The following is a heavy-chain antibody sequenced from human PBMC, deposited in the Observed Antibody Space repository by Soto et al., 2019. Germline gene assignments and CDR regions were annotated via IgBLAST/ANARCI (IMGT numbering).Heavy chain of an antibody. CDR3: AKEWSAYIYYFGS. CDR2: ISYDGSNK. Sequence: GGALRLSCAASGFNFNSYRMHWVRQAPAKGQEWVAVISYDGSNKYYADSGKGRFTISRDNSKNTLYLQMNSLRVEDTAVYYCAKEWSAYIYYFGSWGQGTLVTVS. CDR1: GFNFNSYR. J-gene: IGHJ4*02. D-gene: IGHD3-3*01. V-gene: IGHV3-30*18.